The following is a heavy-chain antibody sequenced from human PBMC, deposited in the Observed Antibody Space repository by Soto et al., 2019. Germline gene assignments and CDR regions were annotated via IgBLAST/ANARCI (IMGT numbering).Heavy chain of an antibody. D-gene: IGHD4-17*01. CDR2: IYYSGST. CDR3: ARDVDADFRTDFDY. J-gene: IGHJ4*02. CDR1: GGSISSSSYY. V-gene: IGHV4-39*07. Sequence: PSETLSLTCTVSGGSISSSSYYWGWIRQPPGKGLEWIGSIYYSGSTYYNPSLKSRFTISRDNAENSVYLEMDSLRAEDTALYYCARDVDADFRTDFDYWGRGTLVTVSS.